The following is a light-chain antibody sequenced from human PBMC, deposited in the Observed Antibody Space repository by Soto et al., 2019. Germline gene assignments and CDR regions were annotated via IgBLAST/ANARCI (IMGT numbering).Light chain of an antibody. CDR1: QSVNSRY. V-gene: IGKV3-20*01. CDR3: QKYGSSPPFS. J-gene: IGKJ3*01. Sequence: IVLTQSPGTLSLSPGERATLSCRTSQSVNSRYLAWYQQRPGQAPRLLIYGASTRPTGIPDRFSGSGSGTDFTLTISSLEPEDFAVYYCQKYGSSPPFSFGPGTKVDN. CDR2: GAS.